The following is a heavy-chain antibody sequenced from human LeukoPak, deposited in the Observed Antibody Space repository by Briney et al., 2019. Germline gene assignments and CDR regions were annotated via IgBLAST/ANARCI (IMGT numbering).Heavy chain of an antibody. D-gene: IGHD3-10*01. CDR1: GGSISTSNYY. J-gene: IGHJ4*02. Sequence: SETLSLTCTVSGGSISTSNYYWSWIRQPPGKGLEWIGYIYYSGSTNYNPSLKSRVTISVDTSKNQFSLKLSSVTAADTAVYYCAREGWFGELPPFFDYWGQGTLVTVSS. V-gene: IGHV4-61*01. CDR3: AREGWFGELPPFFDY. CDR2: IYYSGST.